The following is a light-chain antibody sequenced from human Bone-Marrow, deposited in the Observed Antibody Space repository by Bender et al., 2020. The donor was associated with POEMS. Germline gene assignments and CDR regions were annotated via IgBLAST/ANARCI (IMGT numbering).Light chain of an antibody. CDR2: ADD. Sequence: QSVLTQPPSASGTPVQRVTISCSGGSIGRNPINWYQQLPGTAPRFVIYADDRRPSGVPNRSSASKSGSSASLAISEVQSADAADYYSCTWNDTLNAWLFGGGTKLTVL. J-gene: IGLJ3*02. V-gene: IGLV1-44*01. CDR1: SIGRNP. CDR3: CTWNDTLNAWL.